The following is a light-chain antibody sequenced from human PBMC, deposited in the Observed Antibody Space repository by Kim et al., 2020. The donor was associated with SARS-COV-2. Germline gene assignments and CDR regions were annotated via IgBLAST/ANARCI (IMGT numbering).Light chain of an antibody. CDR2: EVT. CDR1: SSDIGYYNY. J-gene: IGLJ2*01. CDR3: ASCVATSTCV. Sequence: GQSITISCTGTSSDIGYYNYVFWYQRQPGKAPKLLISEVTRRPPGVSDRFSGSKSGNTASLTISGLQSQDEADYYCASCVATSTCVFGGGTQLTVL. V-gene: IGLV2-14*01.